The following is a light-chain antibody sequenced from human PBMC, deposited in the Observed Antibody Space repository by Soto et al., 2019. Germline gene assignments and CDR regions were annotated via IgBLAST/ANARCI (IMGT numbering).Light chain of an antibody. Sequence: EMVWTQSPGTLSLSPGDSATLSCRASQSVSNDYVAWVQQKPGQAPRLLIYDASNRATGIPARLSGSGSGTDFTLTISSLEPEDSAVYYCQQRSNGVTFGQGTRLEIK. CDR3: QQRSNGVT. V-gene: IGKV3-11*01. CDR2: DAS. CDR1: QSVSND. J-gene: IGKJ5*01.